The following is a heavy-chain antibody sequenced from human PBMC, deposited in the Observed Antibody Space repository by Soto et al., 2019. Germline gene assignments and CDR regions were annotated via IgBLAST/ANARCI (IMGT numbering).Heavy chain of an antibody. CDR1: GFTFRSYS. CDR2: ISSSGDYI. V-gene: IGHV3-21*01. J-gene: IGHJ4*02. Sequence: GGSLRLSCAASGFTFRSYSMNWVRQAPGRGLEWVSSISSSGDYIYYADSVKGRFTISRDNAKDSLYLQMDSLRAEDMAVYYCARPRPSIAAFWGQGTQVTVSS. CDR3: ARPRPSIAAF. D-gene: IGHD6-6*01.